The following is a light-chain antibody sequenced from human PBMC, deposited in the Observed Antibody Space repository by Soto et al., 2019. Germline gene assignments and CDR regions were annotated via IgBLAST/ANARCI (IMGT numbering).Light chain of an antibody. J-gene: IGLJ1*01. Sequence: QSALTQPASVSGSPGQSITIPCTGTSSDVGGYNYVSWYQQHPGKAPKLMIYDVSNRPSGVSNRFSGSKSGNTASLSISGLQAEDEADYYCSSYTSSSTRVFGTGTKVPVL. CDR1: SSDVGGYNY. V-gene: IGLV2-14*01. CDR2: DVS. CDR3: SSYTSSSTRV.